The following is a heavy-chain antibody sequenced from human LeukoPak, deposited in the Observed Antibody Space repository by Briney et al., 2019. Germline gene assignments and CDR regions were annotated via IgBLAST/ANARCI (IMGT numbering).Heavy chain of an antibody. Sequence: GGSLRLSCAASGFTFSSYTLSWVRQAPGKGLEWVSAISGSGGSTFYADSVKGRFTFSRDNSKNTVYLQMNSLRAEDTAVYYCAKGGPTSGWYSVDYWGQGTLVTVSS. J-gene: IGHJ4*02. D-gene: IGHD6-19*01. CDR3: AKGGPTSGWYSVDY. CDR1: GFTFSSYT. V-gene: IGHV3-23*01. CDR2: ISGSGGST.